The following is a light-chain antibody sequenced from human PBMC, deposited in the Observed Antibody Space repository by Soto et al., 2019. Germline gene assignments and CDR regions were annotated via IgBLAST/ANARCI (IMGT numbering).Light chain of an antibody. CDR2: KAS. Sequence: DIQMTQSPSTLSASVGDRVTITCRASQTINNWLAWYQQKPGKAPKLLIYKASSSESGVPSRFSGSGSGTEFTLTINSLQPDDFATYYCQQYDSFPRTFGQGTNVEIK. CDR3: QQYDSFPRT. J-gene: IGKJ1*01. CDR1: QTINNW. V-gene: IGKV1-5*03.